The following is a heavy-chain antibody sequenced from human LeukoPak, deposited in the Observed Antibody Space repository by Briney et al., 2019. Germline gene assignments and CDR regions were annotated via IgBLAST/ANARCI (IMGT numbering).Heavy chain of an antibody. V-gene: IGHV1-69*05. CDR3: ARWEGCPAAFVI. CDR1: GGTFSSYA. J-gene: IGHJ3*02. CDR2: IIPIFGTA. Sequence: AASVKVSCKASGGTFSSYAISWVRQAPGQGLEWMGGIIPIFGTANYAQKFQGRVTITTDESTSTAYMELSSLRSEDTAVYYCARWEGCPAAFVIGGQGTMVTVS. D-gene: IGHD1-26*01.